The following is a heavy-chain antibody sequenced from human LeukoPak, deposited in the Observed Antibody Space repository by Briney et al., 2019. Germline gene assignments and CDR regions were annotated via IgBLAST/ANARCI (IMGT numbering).Heavy chain of an antibody. J-gene: IGHJ4*02. CDR3: ARRIVGATKSCFDY. CDR2: IYYSGST. D-gene: IGHD1-26*01. CDR1: GGSMSSYY. V-gene: IGHV4-59*08. Sequence: SETLSLTCTVSGGSMSSYYWSWIRQPPGKGLGWIGYIYYSGSTNYNPSLKSRVTISVDTSKNQFSLKLSTVTAADTAVYYCARRIVGATKSCFDYWGQGTLVTVSS.